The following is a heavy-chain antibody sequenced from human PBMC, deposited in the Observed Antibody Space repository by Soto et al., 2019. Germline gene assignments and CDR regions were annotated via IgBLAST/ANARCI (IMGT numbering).Heavy chain of an antibody. CDR3: ARDAGWLGADAQNWFDP. J-gene: IGHJ5*02. CDR1: GFTFSSYE. CDR2: ISSSGSTI. V-gene: IGHV3-48*03. D-gene: IGHD6-19*01. Sequence: GGSLILSCAASGFTFSSYEMNWVRQAPGKGLEWVSYISSSGSTIYYADSVKGRFTISRDNAKNSLYLQMNSLRAEDTAVYYCARDAGWLGADAQNWFDPWGQGTLVTVSS.